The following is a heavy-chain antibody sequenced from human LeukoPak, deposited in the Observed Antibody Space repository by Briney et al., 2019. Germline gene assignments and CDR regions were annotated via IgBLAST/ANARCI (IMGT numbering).Heavy chain of an antibody. D-gene: IGHD2-15*01. CDR2: IYYSGST. CDR1: GGSISSTGYY. CDR3: ARRVRCSGDSCYSDNWFDP. Sequence: SETLSHTRTVSGGSISSTGYYWGWIRQPPGKGLEWIGNIYYSGSTHYNPSLKSRVTISVDTSKNQFSLKLSSVTAADTAVFYCARRVRCSGDSCYSDNWFDPWGPGTLVTVSS. J-gene: IGHJ5*02. V-gene: IGHV4-39*01.